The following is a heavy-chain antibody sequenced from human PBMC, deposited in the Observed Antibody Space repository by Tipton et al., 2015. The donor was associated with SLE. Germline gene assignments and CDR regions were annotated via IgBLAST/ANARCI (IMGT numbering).Heavy chain of an antibody. CDR3: ARRGSLGFCSGGICFDWYFDL. Sequence: TLSLTCTVSGDSNGSSGYYWGWIRQPPGKGLEWIGSIFYTGTNNYIPALKSRVTISLDTSKNQFSLKLSSVTAADTAVYYCARRGSLGFCSGGICFDWYFDLWGRGTLVTVSS. V-gene: IGHV4-39*07. CDR1: GDSNGSSGYY. D-gene: IGHD2-8*02. J-gene: IGHJ2*01. CDR2: IFYTGTN.